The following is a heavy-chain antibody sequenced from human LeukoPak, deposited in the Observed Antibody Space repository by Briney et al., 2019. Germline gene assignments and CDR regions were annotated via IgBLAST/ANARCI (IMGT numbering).Heavy chain of an antibody. CDR1: VFTLEDYA. Sequence: PGGSLRLSCAASVFTLEDYAMHGVRQAPGKGGEGVSCIRWNSCIIGYADAGKGRFTISRDNAKSSLYLQMHRLRAEDTALYYCAQALGAFDIWGQGKMVTVSS. V-gene: IGHV3-9*01. J-gene: IGHJ3*02. D-gene: IGHD3-16*01. CDR3: AQALGAFDI. CDR2: IRWNSCII.